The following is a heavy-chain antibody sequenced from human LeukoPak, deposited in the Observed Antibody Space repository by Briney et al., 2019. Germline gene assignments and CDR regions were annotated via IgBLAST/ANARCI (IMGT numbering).Heavy chain of an antibody. CDR3: AKPGIQLWKPHRYFDL. D-gene: IGHD5-18*01. Sequence: GGSLRLSCAASGFTFSSYAMSWVRQAPGKGLEWVSAISGSGGSTYYADSVKGRFTISRDNSKNALYLQMNSLRAEDTAVYYCAKPGIQLWKPHRYFDLWGRGTLVTVSS. CDR1: GFTFSSYA. J-gene: IGHJ2*01. V-gene: IGHV3-23*01. CDR2: ISGSGGST.